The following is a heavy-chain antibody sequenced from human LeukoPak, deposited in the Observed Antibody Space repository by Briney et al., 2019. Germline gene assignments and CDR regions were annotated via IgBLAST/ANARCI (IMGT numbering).Heavy chain of an antibody. D-gene: IGHD6-19*01. V-gene: IGHV3-74*01. J-gene: IGHJ3*02. CDR3: ARRGAVANAFDI. Sequence: PGGSLRLSCAASGFTFDDYGMSWVRHAPGKGLVWVSRINSDVSTTTYADSVKGRFTISRDNAKNTVYLQMNSLRAEDTAVYYCARRGAVANAFDIWGLGTMVTVSS. CDR2: INSDVSTT. CDR1: GFTFDDYG.